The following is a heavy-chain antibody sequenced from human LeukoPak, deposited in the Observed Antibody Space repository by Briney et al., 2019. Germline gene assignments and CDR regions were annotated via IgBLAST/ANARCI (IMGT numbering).Heavy chain of an antibody. CDR2: INPSGGST. V-gene: IGHV1-46*03. CDR3: ARSDCTTTSGGGDI. Sequence: ASVKVSCMASGYTFTSYYMDWVRQAPGQGLEWMGMINPSGGSTSYAQTFQGRVTMTRDTSTSTVYMELSSLRSEDTAVYYCARSDCTTTSGGGDIWGQGTMVTVSS. J-gene: IGHJ3*02. D-gene: IGHD2-2*01. CDR1: GYTFTSYY.